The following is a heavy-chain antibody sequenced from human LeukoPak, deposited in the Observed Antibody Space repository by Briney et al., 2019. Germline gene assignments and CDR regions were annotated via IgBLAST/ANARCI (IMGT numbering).Heavy chain of an antibody. CDR3: AREGVYQLLDY. CDR2: ISSSSSYI. J-gene: IGHJ4*02. D-gene: IGHD2-2*01. Sequence: GGSLRLSCAASGFTFSSYAMSWVRQAPGKGLEWVSSISSSSSYIYYADSVKGRFTISRDNAKNSLYLQMNSLRAEDTAVYYCAREGVYQLLDYWGQGTLVTVSS. CDR1: GFTFSSYA. V-gene: IGHV3-21*01.